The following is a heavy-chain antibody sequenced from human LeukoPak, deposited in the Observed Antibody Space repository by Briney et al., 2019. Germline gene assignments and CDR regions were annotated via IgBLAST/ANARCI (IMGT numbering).Heavy chain of an antibody. V-gene: IGHV4-38-2*02. CDR1: GYSISSGYY. D-gene: IGHD6-13*01. CDR2: IYHSGST. CDR3: AGDLGNFPRQQPYFDC. J-gene: IGHJ4*02. Sequence: PSETLSLTCAVSGYSISSGYYWGWIRQPPGKGLEWIGSIYHSGSTYYNPSLKSPVTISVDASKTQFSLKLSSVTAADTAVYYCAGDLGNFPRQQPYFDCGARGPLITVS.